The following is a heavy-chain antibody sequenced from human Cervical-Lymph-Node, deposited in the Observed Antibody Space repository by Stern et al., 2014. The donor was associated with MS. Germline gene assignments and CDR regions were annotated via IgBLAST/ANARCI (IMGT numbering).Heavy chain of an antibody. D-gene: IGHD4-17*01. Sequence: EVQLVESGGGLVQPGGSLSLSCAGSGFTFSHYWMTWVRQAPGKGLEWVASINKDGSEKYYVDSLKGRFTISRANAKNSLYLQMTSLRADDTAVYYCARKTTAKNWGQGTLVTVSS. CDR2: INKDGSEK. CDR3: ARKTTAKN. CDR1: GFTFSHYW. J-gene: IGHJ4*02. V-gene: IGHV3-7*01.